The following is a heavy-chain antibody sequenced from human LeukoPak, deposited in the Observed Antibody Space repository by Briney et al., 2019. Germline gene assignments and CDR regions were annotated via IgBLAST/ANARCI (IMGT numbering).Heavy chain of an antibody. Sequence: SCKASGYTFTGYYMHWVRQAPGKGLEWVAFIRYDGSNKYYADSVKGRFTISRDNSKNTLYLQMNSLRAEDTAVYYCAKLVRGAIPIDYWGQGTLVTVSS. D-gene: IGHD3-10*01. CDR2: IRYDGSNK. CDR3: AKLVRGAIPIDY. CDR1: GYTFTGYY. V-gene: IGHV3-30*02. J-gene: IGHJ4*02.